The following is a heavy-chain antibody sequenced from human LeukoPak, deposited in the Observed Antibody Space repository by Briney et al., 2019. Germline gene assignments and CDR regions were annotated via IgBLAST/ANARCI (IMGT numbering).Heavy chain of an antibody. Sequence: SETLSLTCAVYGGSFSGYYWSWIRQPPGKGLEWIGEINHSGSTNYNPSLKSRVTISVDTSKNQFSLKLSSVTAADTAVYYCARGRDTQSAVTTFDYWGQGTLVTVSS. CDR2: INHSGST. V-gene: IGHV4-34*01. J-gene: IGHJ4*02. D-gene: IGHD4-11*01. CDR3: ARGRDTQSAVTTFDY. CDR1: GGSFSGYY.